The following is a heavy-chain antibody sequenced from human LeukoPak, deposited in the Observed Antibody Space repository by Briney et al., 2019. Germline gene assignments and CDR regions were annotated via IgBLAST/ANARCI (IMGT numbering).Heavy chain of an antibody. D-gene: IGHD3-22*01. CDR1: GFTFSSYA. CDR2: TLGSGGNT. CDR3: AKRVGIGYYYFDY. J-gene: IGHJ4*02. V-gene: IGHV3-23*01. Sequence: GGSLRLSCAASGFTFSSYAMSWVRQAPGKGLEWVSGTLGSGGNTFYADSVKGRFTISRDSSKNTLYLQMNSLRDEDTAVYYCAKRVGIGYYYFDYWGQGTLVTVSS.